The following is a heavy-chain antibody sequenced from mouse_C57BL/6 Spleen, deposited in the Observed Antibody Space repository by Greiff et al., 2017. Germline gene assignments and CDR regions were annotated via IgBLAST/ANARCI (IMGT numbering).Heavy chain of an antibody. D-gene: IGHD1-1*01. CDR3: ARTTEVAGSYFDY. J-gene: IGHJ2*01. Sequence: EVQLQQSGPELVKPGASVKISCKASGYSFTDYNMNWVKQSNGKSLEWIGVFNPNYGTTSYNQKFKGKVTLTVDQSSSTAYMQLNSLTSKDSAVYYCARTTEVAGSYFDYWGQGTTLTVSS. CDR1: GYSFTDYN. V-gene: IGHV1-39*01. CDR2: FNPNYGTT.